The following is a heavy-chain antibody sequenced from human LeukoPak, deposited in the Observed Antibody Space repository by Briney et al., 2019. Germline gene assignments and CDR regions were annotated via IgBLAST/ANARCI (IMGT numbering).Heavy chain of an antibody. Sequence: PGGSLRLSCAASGFTFSDYYISWIRQAPGEGLEWVSDISPSGDIISYADSVKGRFIISRDYAKESLHLQMNSLRVEDSAVYYCARETVAGTFDYWGQGTQVTVSS. CDR2: ISPSGDII. J-gene: IGHJ4*02. CDR1: GFTFSDYY. V-gene: IGHV3-11*01. CDR3: ARETVAGTFDY. D-gene: IGHD6-19*01.